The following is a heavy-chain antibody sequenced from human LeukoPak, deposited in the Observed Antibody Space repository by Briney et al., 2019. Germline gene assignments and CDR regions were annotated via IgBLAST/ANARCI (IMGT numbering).Heavy chain of an antibody. CDR3: AREQGWSDSYYGMDV. V-gene: IGHV3-7*01. CDR1: GFTFSNYW. J-gene: IGHJ6*02. CDR2: MKEDGSAR. Sequence: GGSLRLSCVASGFTFSNYWMSWVRQAPGKGLEWLANMKEDGSARYYVDSMKGRFTISRDNAKNSLYLQMNSLRAEDTAVYYCAREQGWSDSYYGMDVWGQGTTATVSS.